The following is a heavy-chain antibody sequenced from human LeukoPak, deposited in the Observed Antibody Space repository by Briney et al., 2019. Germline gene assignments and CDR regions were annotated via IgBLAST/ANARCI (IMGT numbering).Heavy chain of an antibody. CDR2: IYSGGST. CDR3: ARDHPAVSGAFDI. CDR1: GFTVSSNY. Sequence: PGGSLRLSCAASGFTVSSNYMSWVRQAPGKGLEWVSVIYSGGSTYYADSVKGRFTISRDNSKNTLYLQMNSLRAEDTAVYYCARDHPAVSGAFDIWGQGTMVTVSS. D-gene: IGHD5/OR15-5a*01. J-gene: IGHJ3*02. V-gene: IGHV3-53*01.